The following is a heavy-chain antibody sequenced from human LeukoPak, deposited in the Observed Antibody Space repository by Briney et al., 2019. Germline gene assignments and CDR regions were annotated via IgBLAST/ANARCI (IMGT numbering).Heavy chain of an antibody. J-gene: IGHJ3*02. CDR1: GVSISSYY. Sequence: SETLSLTCTVSGVSISSYYWSWIRQPPGKGLEWIGYIYYSGSTNYNPSLKSRVTISVDTSKNQFSLKLSSVTAADTAVYYCARHEAVAGTADAFDIWGQGTMVTVSS. D-gene: IGHD6-19*01. CDR3: ARHEAVAGTADAFDI. V-gene: IGHV4-59*08. CDR2: IYYSGST.